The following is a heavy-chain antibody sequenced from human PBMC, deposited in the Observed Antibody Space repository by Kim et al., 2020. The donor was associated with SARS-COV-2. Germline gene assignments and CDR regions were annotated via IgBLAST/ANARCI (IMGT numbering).Heavy chain of an antibody. CDR3: ASRRYTGTYYYFDY. V-gene: IGHV3-74*01. Sequence: GGSLRLSCAASGFTFSSYWRHWVRQAPGKGLVWVSRINSDGGTTSYADSVKGRFTISRDNAKSTLYLQMNSLRAEDTAVYYCASRRYTGTYYYFDYWGQGTLVTVSS. D-gene: IGHD1-26*01. CDR2: INSDGGTT. CDR1: GFTFSSYW. J-gene: IGHJ4*02.